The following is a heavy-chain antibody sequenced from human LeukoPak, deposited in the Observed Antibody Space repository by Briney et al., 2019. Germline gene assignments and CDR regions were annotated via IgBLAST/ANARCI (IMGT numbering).Heavy chain of an antibody. D-gene: IGHD3-10*01. Sequence: GASLKVSCKASGGTFSSYTISWVRQAPGQGLEWMGRIIPILGIANYAQKFQGRVTITADKSTSTAYMELSSLRSEDTAVYYCARAGETADFDYWGQGTLVTVSS. J-gene: IGHJ4*02. CDR2: IIPILGIA. V-gene: IGHV1-69*02. CDR3: ARAGETADFDY. CDR1: GGTFSSYT.